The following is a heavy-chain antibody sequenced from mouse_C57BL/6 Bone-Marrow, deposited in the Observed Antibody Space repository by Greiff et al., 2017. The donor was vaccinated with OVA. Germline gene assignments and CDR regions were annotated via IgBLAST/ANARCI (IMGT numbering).Heavy chain of an antibody. V-gene: IGHV2-5*01. CDR3: AKKNYGSSYAMDY. CDR2: IWRGGST. D-gene: IGHD1-1*01. J-gene: IGHJ4*01. Sequence: VKLQQSGPGLVQPSQSLSITCTVSGFSFTSYGVHWVRQSPGKGLEWLGVIWRGGSTDYNAAFMSRLSITKDNSKSQVFFKMNSLQADDTAIYYCAKKNYGSSYAMDYWGQGTSVTVSS. CDR1: GFSFTSYG.